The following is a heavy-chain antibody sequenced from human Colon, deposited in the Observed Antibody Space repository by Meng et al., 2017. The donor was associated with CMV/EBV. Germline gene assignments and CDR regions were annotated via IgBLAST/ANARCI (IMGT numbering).Heavy chain of an antibody. Sequence: GESLKISCAISGFTVSSNYMSWVRQAPGKGLEWVSGIYSGDSRQYADSVKGRFAISRDNSENSLYLHMNSLRANDTAVYYCARRGTGGRSFDYWGQGTLVTVSS. J-gene: IGHJ4*02. CDR1: GFTVSSNY. D-gene: IGHD3-16*01. V-gene: IGHV3-53*01. CDR2: IYSGDSR. CDR3: ARRGTGGRSFDY.